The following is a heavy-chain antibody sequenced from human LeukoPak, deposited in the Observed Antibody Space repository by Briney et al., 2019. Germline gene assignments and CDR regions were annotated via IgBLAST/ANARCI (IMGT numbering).Heavy chain of an antibody. CDR1: GYTFTGYY. J-gene: IGHJ5*02. CDR3: AREGYCSSTSCLYNWFDP. CDR2: INPNSGGT. D-gene: IGHD2-2*01. V-gene: IGHV1-2*02. Sequence: ASVKVSCKASGYTFTGYYMHWVRQAPGQGLEWMGWINPNSGGTNYAQKFQGRVTMTRDTSISTAYMELSRLRSDDTAVYYCAREGYCSSTSCLYNWFDPWGQGTLVTVSS.